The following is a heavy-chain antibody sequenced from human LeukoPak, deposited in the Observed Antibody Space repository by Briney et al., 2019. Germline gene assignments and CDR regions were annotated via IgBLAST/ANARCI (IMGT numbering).Heavy chain of an antibody. Sequence: GGSLRLSCAASGSTFSSYAMSWVRQAPGKGLEWVSAISGSGGSTYYADSVKGRFTISRDNSKNTLYLQMNSLRAEDTAVYYCAKMFERVVPAASDYWGQGTLVTVSS. CDR1: GSTFSSYA. CDR3: AKMFERVVPAASDY. V-gene: IGHV3-23*01. CDR2: ISGSGGST. D-gene: IGHD2-2*01. J-gene: IGHJ4*02.